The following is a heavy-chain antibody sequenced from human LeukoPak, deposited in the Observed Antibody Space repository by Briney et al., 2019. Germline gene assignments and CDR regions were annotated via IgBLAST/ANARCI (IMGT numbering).Heavy chain of an antibody. J-gene: IGHJ4*02. D-gene: IGHD6-13*01. CDR3: ARSSGQLGYFDY. CDR1: GGSIITYF. V-gene: IGHV4-59*08. Sequence: KPSETLSLTCTVSGGSIITYFWTWIRQPPGKGLEWIGSIYYSGSTNYNPSLKSRVTISVDTSKNQFSLKLRSVTAADTAVYYCARSSGQLGYFDYWGQGTLVTVSS. CDR2: IYYSGST.